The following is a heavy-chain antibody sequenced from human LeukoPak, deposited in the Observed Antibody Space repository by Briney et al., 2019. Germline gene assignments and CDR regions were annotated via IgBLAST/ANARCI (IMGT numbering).Heavy chain of an antibody. D-gene: IGHD2-2*01. CDR2: IYYSGST. CDR3: ARDTYQLLGSDDAFDI. V-gene: IGHV4-31*03. CDR1: GGSISSGGYY. J-gene: IGHJ3*02. Sequence: SQTLSLTCTVSGGSISSGGYYWSWIRQHPGKGLEWIGYIYYSGSTYYNPSLKSRVTISVDTSKNQFSLKLSSVTAADTAVYYCARDTYQLLGSDDAFDIWGQGTMVTVSS.